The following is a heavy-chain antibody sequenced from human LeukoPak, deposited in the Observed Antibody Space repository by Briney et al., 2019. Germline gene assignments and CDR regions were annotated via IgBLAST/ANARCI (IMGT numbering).Heavy chain of an antibody. D-gene: IGHD6-13*01. J-gene: IGHJ4*02. CDR3: ARADSSWSPNFDY. CDR1: GFTVSSNY. CDR2: IYSGGST. V-gene: IGHV3-53*01. Sequence: GGSLRLSCAASGFTVSSNYMSWVRQAPGKGLEWVSVIYSGGSTNYADSVKGRFTISRDNSKNTLYLQMNSLRAEATAVYYCARADSSWSPNFDYWGQGTLSPSPQ.